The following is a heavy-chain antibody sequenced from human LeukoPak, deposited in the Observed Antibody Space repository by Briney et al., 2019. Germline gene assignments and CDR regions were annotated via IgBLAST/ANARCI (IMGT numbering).Heavy chain of an antibody. J-gene: IGHJ4*02. CDR3: ARGAPIDY. V-gene: IGHV3-74*01. CDR2: IYNDETSA. Sequence: GGSLRLSCAASGFTFSNTWMYWVRQGPGKGLVWVSRIYNDETSATYADSVKGRFTISRDNAKNTLYLQMDSLRVDDTAVYYCARGAPIDYWGQGTLVTVSS. CDR1: GFTFSNTW.